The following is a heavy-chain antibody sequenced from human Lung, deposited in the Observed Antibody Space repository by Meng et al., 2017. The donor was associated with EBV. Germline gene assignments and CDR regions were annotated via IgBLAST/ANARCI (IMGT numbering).Heavy chain of an antibody. V-gene: IGHV1-3*01. CDR2: INAGNGNT. J-gene: IGHJ4*02. CDR1: GYSFSTYA. D-gene: IGHD2-2*01. Sequence: VQCGAEVQKSGASVMVALQASGYSFSTYAMHWVRQAPGQRLEWMGWINAGNGNTKYSEKFQSRVTITRDTAASTAYMELSSLRSEDTAVYYCARTGCSSSSCYDYWGQGTLVTVSS. CDR3: ARTGCSSSSCYDY.